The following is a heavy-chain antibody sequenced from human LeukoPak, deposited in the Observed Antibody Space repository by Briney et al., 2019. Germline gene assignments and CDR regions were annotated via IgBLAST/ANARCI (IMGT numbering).Heavy chain of an antibody. Sequence: PSETLSLTCTVSGGSISSSSYYWGWIRQPPGKGLEWIGSIYYSGSTYYNPSLKSRVTISVDTSKNQFSLKLSSVTAADTAVYYCARQGLGGYYFDYWGQGTLVTVSS. CDR2: IYYSGST. CDR1: GGSISSSSYY. V-gene: IGHV4-39*01. D-gene: IGHD3-16*01. J-gene: IGHJ4*02. CDR3: ARQGLGGYYFDY.